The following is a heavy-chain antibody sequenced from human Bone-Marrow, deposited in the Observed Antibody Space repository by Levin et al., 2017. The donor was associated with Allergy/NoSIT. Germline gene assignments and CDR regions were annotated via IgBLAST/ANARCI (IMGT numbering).Heavy chain of an antibody. Sequence: GGSLRLSCTISGFIFADYAMNWVRQAPGRGLEWVSSLDGSSGKTHYADVVKGRFTISREYSKNTLFLQMNSLRAEDTAVYFCAKDAGYCGDGSCYSDAFDIWGQGTVVTVSS. J-gene: IGHJ3*02. V-gene: IGHV3-23*01. D-gene: IGHD2-15*01. CDR3: AKDAGYCGDGSCYSDAFDI. CDR1: GFIFADYA. CDR2: LDGSSGKT.